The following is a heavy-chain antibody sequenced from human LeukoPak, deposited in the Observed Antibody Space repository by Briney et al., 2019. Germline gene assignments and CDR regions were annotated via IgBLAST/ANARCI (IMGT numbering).Heavy chain of an antibody. CDR1: GFTFSSHW. J-gene: IGHJ4*02. CDR2: ISYDGSNK. V-gene: IGHV3-30*03. Sequence: SGGSLRLSCAASGFTFSSHWMHWVRQAPGKGLEWVAVISYDGSNKYYADSVKGRFTISRDNSKNTLYLQMNSLRAEDTAVYYCARDGRRYSYGYPHYWGQGTLVTVSS. CDR3: ARDGRRYSYGYPHY. D-gene: IGHD5-18*01.